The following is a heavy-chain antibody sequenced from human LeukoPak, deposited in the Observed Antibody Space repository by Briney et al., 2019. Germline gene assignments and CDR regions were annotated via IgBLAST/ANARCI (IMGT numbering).Heavy chain of an antibody. CDR1: GFTFDDYA. Sequence: GGSLRLSCAASGFTFDDYAMHWVRQAPGKGLEWVSGISWNSGSIGYADSVKGRFTISRDNAKSSLYLQMNSLRAEDTALYYCAKARGSSSWYWFDPWGQGTLVTVSS. D-gene: IGHD6-13*01. CDR2: ISWNSGSI. J-gene: IGHJ5*02. CDR3: AKARGSSSWYWFDP. V-gene: IGHV3-9*01.